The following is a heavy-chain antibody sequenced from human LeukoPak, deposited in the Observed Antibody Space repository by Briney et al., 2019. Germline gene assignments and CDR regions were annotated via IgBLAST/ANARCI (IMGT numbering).Heavy chain of an antibody. CDR2: INPNSGGT. CDR3: ARGGLPIIYYYMDV. Sequence: ASVKVSCKASGYTLTGYFIHWVRQAPGQGLEWMGWINPNSGGTNSAQKFQGRVTMTTDTSLNTAYMELSRLRSDDTAVYYCARGGLPIIYYYMDVWGNGTTVTVS. D-gene: IGHD4-11*01. J-gene: IGHJ6*03. CDR1: GYTLTGYF. V-gene: IGHV1-2*02.